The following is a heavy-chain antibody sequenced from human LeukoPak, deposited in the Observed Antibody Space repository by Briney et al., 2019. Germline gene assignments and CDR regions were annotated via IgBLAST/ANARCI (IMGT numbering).Heavy chain of an antibody. Sequence: PSETLSLSCTVSGGSMSSYYSSCVRQPPRKGLECVGYIYYSGSTKYNPSLKSRVTISVDTSKNQFSLKLSSVTAADTAVYYCARGARAGYNLEPFDYWGQGTLVTVSS. CDR3: ARGARAGYNLEPFDY. CDR2: IYYSGST. J-gene: IGHJ4*02. CDR1: GGSMSSYY. D-gene: IGHD5-24*01. V-gene: IGHV4-59*08.